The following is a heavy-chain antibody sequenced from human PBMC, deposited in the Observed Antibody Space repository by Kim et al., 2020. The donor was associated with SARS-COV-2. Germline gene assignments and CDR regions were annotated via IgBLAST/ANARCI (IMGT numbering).Heavy chain of an antibody. J-gene: IGHJ5*02. V-gene: IGHV3-30*18. CDR3: AKEGEMATITWWFDP. D-gene: IGHD5-12*01. Sequence: GGSLRLSCAASGFTFSSYGMHWVRQAPGKGLEWVAVISYDGSNKYYADSVKGRFTISRDNSKNTLYLQMNSLRAEDTAVYYCAKEGEMATITWWFDPWGQGTLVTVSS. CDR1: GFTFSSYG. CDR2: ISYDGSNK.